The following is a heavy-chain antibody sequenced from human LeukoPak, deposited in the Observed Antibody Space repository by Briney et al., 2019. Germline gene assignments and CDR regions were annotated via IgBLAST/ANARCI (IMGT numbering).Heavy chain of an antibody. CDR3: ARRELLSTPYAFDI. CDR2: IYYSGST. D-gene: IGHD3-10*01. CDR1: GGSISSSSYY. Sequence: SETPSLTCTVSGGSISSSSYYWGWIRQPPGKGLEWIGSIYYSGSTYYNPSLKSRVTISVDTSKNQFSLKVSAVTAADAAVYYCARRELLSTPYAFDIWGQGTMVTVSS. J-gene: IGHJ3*02. V-gene: IGHV4-39*01.